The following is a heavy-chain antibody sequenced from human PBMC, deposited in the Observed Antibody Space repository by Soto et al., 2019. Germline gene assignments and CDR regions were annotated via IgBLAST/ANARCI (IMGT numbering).Heavy chain of an antibody. D-gene: IGHD4-4*01. Sequence: GGSLRLSCAASGFTFSSYGMHWVRQAPGKGLEWVAVIWYDGSNKYYADSVKGRFTISRDNSKNTLYLQMNSLRAEDTAVYYCARKTTVTSAFDIWGQGTMVTVSS. V-gene: IGHV3-33*01. J-gene: IGHJ3*02. CDR1: GFTFSSYG. CDR2: IWYDGSNK. CDR3: ARKTTVTSAFDI.